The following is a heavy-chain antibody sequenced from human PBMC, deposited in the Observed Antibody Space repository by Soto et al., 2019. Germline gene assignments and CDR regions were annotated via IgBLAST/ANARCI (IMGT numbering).Heavy chain of an antibody. V-gene: IGHV1-46*01. Sequence: ASVKVSCKASGYTFTSYYMHWMRQAPVQGLEWMGIINPSGGSTSYVQKFQGRVTITRDTSTSTVYMELSNLRSEDTAVFYCAAPVWIQLWFEYAFDIWGQGTMVTVSS. J-gene: IGHJ3*02. CDR2: INPSGGST. CDR1: GYTFTSYY. CDR3: AAPVWIQLWFEYAFDI. D-gene: IGHD5-18*01.